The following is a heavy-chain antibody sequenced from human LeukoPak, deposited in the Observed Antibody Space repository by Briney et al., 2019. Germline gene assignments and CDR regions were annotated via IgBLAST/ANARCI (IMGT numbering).Heavy chain of an antibody. CDR3: AISASYSSTSFDY. CDR2: ISSSGSTI. J-gene: IGHJ4*02. V-gene: IGHV3-11*01. D-gene: IGHD2-2*01. Sequence: GGSLRLSCAASGFTVSSNYMSWVRQAPGKGLEWVSYISSSGSTIYYADSVKGRFTISRDNAKNSLYLQMNSLRAEDTAVYYCAISASYSSTSFDYWGQGTLVTVSS. CDR1: GFTVSSNY.